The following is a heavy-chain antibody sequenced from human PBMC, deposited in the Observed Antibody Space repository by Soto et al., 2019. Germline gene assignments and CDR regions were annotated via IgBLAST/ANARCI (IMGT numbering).Heavy chain of an antibody. CDR3: ARGGRQQLAHDAFDI. D-gene: IGHD6-13*01. V-gene: IGHV3-13*01. CDR1: GFTFSSYD. J-gene: IGHJ3*02. Sequence: GSLRLSCAASGFTFSSYDMHWVRQATGKGLEWVSAIGTAGDTYYPGSVKGRFTISRENAKNSLYLQMNSLRAGDTAVYYCARGGRQQLAHDAFDIWGQGTMVTVSS. CDR2: IGTAGDT.